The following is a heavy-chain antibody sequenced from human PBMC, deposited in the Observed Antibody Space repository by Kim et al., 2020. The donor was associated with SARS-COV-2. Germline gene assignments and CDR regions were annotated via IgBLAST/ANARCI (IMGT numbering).Heavy chain of an antibody. CDR2: TYYRGST. CDR1: GGSITSTSYY. Sequence: SETLSLTCTVSGGSITSTSYYWGWIRQPPGKGLEWIGSTYYRGSTFYNASLKSRVTISVDTSKTQFSLKLRSVTAADTAVYYCARDSGPVGYGTIDSWSQGTLVTVSS. V-gene: IGHV4-39*02. D-gene: IGHD5-12*01. J-gene: IGHJ4*02. CDR3: ARDSGPVGYGTIDS.